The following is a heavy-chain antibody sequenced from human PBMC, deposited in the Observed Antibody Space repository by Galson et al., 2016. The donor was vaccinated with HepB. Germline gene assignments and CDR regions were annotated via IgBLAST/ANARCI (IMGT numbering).Heavy chain of an antibody. CDR2: IFYDASKK. CDR3: AKEGGASGYAFEI. Sequence: SLRLSCAASGFSISRHAMHWVRQAPGKGLEWVALIFYDASKKYYADSVKGRFTISRDTSKNTLYLQMNSLRAEDTAVYYCAKEGGASGYAFEIWGQGTMVTVSS. D-gene: IGHD6-25*01. J-gene: IGHJ3*02. V-gene: IGHV3-30-3*01. CDR1: GFSISRHA.